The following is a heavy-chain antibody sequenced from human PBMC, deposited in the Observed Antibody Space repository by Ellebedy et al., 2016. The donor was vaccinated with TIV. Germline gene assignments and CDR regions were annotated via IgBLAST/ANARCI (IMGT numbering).Heavy chain of an antibody. CDR1: GFSFRSYW. CDR3: ARRASYGDYAVQVNPWFDP. J-gene: IGHJ5*02. CDR2: IYHGGSQQ. Sequence: GESLKISCAASGFSFRSYWMTWVRQAPGKGLEWVANIYHGGSQQFYVDSEKGRFTISRDNAKNSLFLQMNSLRVEDTAVYYCARRASYGDYAVQVNPWFDPWGQGTLVTVSS. D-gene: IGHD4-17*01. V-gene: IGHV3-7*01.